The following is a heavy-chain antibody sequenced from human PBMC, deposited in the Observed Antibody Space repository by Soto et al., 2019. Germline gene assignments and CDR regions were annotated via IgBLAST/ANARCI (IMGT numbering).Heavy chain of an antibody. CDR3: ARGGCSGGSCYLGYYFDY. CDR1: GYTFTSYG. D-gene: IGHD2-15*01. V-gene: IGHV1-18*01. J-gene: IGHJ4*02. CDR2: ISAYNGNT. Sequence: GASVKVSCKASGYTFTSYGISWVRQAPGQGLEWMGWISAYNGNTNYAQKLQGRVTMTTDTSTSTAYMELRSLRSDDTAVYYCARGGCSGGSCYLGYYFDYWGQGTLVTVSS.